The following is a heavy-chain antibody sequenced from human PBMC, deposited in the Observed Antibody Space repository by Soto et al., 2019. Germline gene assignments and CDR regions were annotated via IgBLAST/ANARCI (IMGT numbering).Heavy chain of an antibody. CDR3: AKKTDSSSPWGALDI. CDR2: ISGSGGST. D-gene: IGHD6-19*01. V-gene: IGHV3-23*01. CDR1: GFTFSSYA. J-gene: IGHJ3*02. Sequence: EVQLLESGGGLVQPGGSLTLSCAASGFTFSSYAMSWVRQAPAQGLQWVSGISGSGGSTYYADSVKGRFTISRDSSKNTLYLQMDSLRVEDTAVYYCAKKTDSSSPWGALDIWGQGTMV.